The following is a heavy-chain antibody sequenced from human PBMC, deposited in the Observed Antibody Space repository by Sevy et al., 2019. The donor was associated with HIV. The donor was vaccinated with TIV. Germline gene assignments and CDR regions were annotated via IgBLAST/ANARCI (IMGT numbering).Heavy chain of an antibody. Sequence: GGSLRLSCAASGFTFSSYAMSWVRQAPGKGLEWVSAISGSGGSTYYVDSVKGRFTISRDNSKNTLYLQMNSLRAEDTAVYYCAKVADIVLVVYASGWFDPWGQGTLVTVSS. V-gene: IGHV3-23*01. J-gene: IGHJ5*02. D-gene: IGHD2-8*02. CDR2: ISGSGGST. CDR3: AKVADIVLVVYASGWFDP. CDR1: GFTFSSYA.